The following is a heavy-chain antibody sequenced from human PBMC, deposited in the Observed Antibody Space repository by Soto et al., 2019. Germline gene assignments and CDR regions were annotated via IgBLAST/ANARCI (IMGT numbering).Heavy chain of an antibody. Sequence: QVQLRESGPGLVKPSQTLSLTCTVSGGSINSGGYYWNWIRQHPGKGLERIGYMYYSGSTYYNPFLRSRVIISADSSEIHFSLKLSSVTAADTAVYFCARGYRQSGYSSSWVFDYWGQGTLVNVSS. V-gene: IGHV4-31*03. D-gene: IGHD6-13*01. J-gene: IGHJ4*02. CDR1: GGSINSGGYY. CDR3: ARGYRQSGYSSSWVFDY. CDR2: MYYSGST.